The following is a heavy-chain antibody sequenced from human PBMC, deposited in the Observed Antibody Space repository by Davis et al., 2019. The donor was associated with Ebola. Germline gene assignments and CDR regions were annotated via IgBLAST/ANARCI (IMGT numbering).Heavy chain of an antibody. Sequence: ASVKVSCKASGYTFTGYYMHWVRQAPGQGLEWMGWINPNSGGTNYAQKFQGRVTMTRDTSISTAYMELSRLRSDDTAVYYCARDRKDYYYGMDVWGQGTTVTVSS. V-gene: IGHV1-2*02. CDR2: INPNSGGT. CDR1: GYTFTGYY. J-gene: IGHJ6*02. CDR3: ARDRKDYYYGMDV.